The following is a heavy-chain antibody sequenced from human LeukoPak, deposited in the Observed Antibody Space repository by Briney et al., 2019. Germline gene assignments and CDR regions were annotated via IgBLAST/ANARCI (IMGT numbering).Heavy chain of an antibody. D-gene: IGHD3-3*01. Sequence: GGSLRLSCAASGFTFSSYGMHWVRQAPGKGLEWVSAISGSGGSTYYADSVKGRFTISRDNSKNTLYLQMNSLRAEDTAVYYCAKGVRFLDPFDPWGQGTLVTVSS. CDR3: AKGVRFLDPFDP. J-gene: IGHJ5*02. V-gene: IGHV3-23*01. CDR2: ISGSGGST. CDR1: GFTFSSYG.